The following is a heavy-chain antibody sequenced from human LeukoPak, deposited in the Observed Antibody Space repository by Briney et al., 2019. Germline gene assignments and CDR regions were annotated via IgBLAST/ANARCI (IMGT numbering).Heavy chain of an antibody. CDR2: INWNGGST. J-gene: IGHJ3*02. V-gene: IGHV3-20*04. CDR1: GFTFDDYA. CDR3: ARETKTYYYDSSGYGDI. D-gene: IGHD3-22*01. Sequence: PGGSLRLSCAASGFTFDDYAMSWVRQAPGKGLEWVSGINWNGGSTGYADSVKGRFTISRNNAKNSLYLQMNSLRAEDTALYYCARETKTYYYDSSGYGDIWGQGTMVTVSS.